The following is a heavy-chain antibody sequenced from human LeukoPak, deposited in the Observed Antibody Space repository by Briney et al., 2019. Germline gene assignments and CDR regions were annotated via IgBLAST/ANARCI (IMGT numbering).Heavy chain of an antibody. Sequence: GGSQRLSCAASGFTFSSYGMHWVRQAPGKGLEWVAVISYDGSNKYYADSVKGRFTITRDNSKNTLYLQMNSLRAEDAAVYYCAKGSRYSSGWYDPFDYWGQGTLVTVSS. CDR1: GFTFSSYG. J-gene: IGHJ4*02. V-gene: IGHV3-30*18. D-gene: IGHD6-19*01. CDR2: ISYDGSNK. CDR3: AKGSRYSSGWYDPFDY.